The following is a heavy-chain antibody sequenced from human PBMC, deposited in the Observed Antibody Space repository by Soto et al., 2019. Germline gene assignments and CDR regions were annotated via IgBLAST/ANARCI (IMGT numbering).Heavy chain of an antibody. V-gene: IGHV1-2*02. CDR3: AKDWRYSNYGGYAVDV. CDR1: GYSFTGYY. CDR2: INPNSGGT. D-gene: IGHD4-4*01. J-gene: IGHJ6*02. Sequence: ASVKVSCKASGYSFTGYYIHWVRQAPGQGLEWMGWINPNSGGTNYPQKFRGRVTMTRDTPISTVYMELTSLRSDDAAVYYCAKDWRYSNYGGYAVDVWGRGTTVTVSS.